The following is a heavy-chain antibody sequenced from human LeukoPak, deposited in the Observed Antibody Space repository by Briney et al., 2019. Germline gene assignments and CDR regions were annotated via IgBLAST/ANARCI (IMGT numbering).Heavy chain of an antibody. CDR2: IYYSGST. Sequence: PSETLSLTCTVSGGSISSYYWSWIRQPPGKGLEWIGYIYYSGSTNYNPSLKSRVTISVDTSKNQFSLKLSSVTAADTAVYYCARVTMVRGDVDVWGKGTTVTISS. V-gene: IGHV4-59*01. CDR3: ARVTMVRGDVDV. D-gene: IGHD3-10*01. J-gene: IGHJ6*04. CDR1: GGSISSYY.